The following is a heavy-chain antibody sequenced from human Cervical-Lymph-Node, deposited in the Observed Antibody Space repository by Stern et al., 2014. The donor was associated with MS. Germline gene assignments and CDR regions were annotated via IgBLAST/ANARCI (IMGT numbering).Heavy chain of an antibody. V-gene: IGHV4-4*02. CDR3: ARWRGTGLFDY. D-gene: IGHD3/OR15-3a*01. Sequence: VQLEESGPGLVKPSGTLSLTCAVSGDSISTNTWWTWVRQPPGKGLEWIGKIHHSGITDYSPSVKSRVTISLATSKNQFPLRLNSVTAADTAMYFCARWRGTGLFDYWGQGAQVTVSS. CDR1: GDSISTNTW. CDR2: IHHSGIT. J-gene: IGHJ4*02.